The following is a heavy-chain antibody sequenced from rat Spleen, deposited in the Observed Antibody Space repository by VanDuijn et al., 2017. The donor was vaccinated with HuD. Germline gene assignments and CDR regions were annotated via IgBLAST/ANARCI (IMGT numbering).Heavy chain of an antibody. V-gene: IGHV3-1*01. J-gene: IGHJ1*01. CDR2: ISYSNST. CDR3: GRQSARDNHARLRYWYFDF. CDR1: GYSITNNY. Sequence: DVQLQESGPGLVKPSQSLSLTCSVTGYSITNNYWGWIRKFPGNKMEWIGHISYSNSTNYNPSLKSRISITRDTSKNQFFLQLNSVTTEDMATYYCGRQSARDNHARLRYWYFDFWGPGTMVTVSS. D-gene: IGHD1-12*01.